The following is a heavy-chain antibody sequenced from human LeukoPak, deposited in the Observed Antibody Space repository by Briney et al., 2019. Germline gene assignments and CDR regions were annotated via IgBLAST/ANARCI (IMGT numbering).Heavy chain of an antibody. CDR1: GGSFSGYY. D-gene: IGHD3-3*01. CDR3: ARVLERFLEWYTTTYNWFDP. CDR2: INHSGST. V-gene: IGHV4-34*01. Sequence: SETLSLTCAVYGGSFSGYYWSWIRQPPGKGLEWIGEINHSGSTNYSPSLKSRVTISVDTSKNQFSLKLSSVTAADTAVYYCARVLERFLEWYTTTYNWFDPWGQGTLVTVPS. J-gene: IGHJ5*02.